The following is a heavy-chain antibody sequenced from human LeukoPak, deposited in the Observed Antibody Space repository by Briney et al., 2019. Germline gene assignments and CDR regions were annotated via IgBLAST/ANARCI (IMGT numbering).Heavy chain of an antibody. J-gene: IGHJ6*03. CDR1: GFTFSSYA. CDR3: ANGNRCTSPNCLGYYYFYMDV. V-gene: IGHV3-23*01. CDR2: FSGSGGTT. D-gene: IGHD2-8*01. Sequence: GGSLRLSRAASGFTFSSYAMNWVRQAPGRGLEWVSGFSGSGGTTYYADSVKGRFTISRDNSKNTLYLQMNSLSAEDTAVYYCANGNRCTSPNCLGYYYFYMDVWGKGTTVTVSS.